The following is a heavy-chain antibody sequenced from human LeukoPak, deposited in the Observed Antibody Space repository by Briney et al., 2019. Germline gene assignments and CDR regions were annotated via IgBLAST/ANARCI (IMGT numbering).Heavy chain of an antibody. D-gene: IGHD4/OR15-4a*01. V-gene: IGHV4-34*01. CDR2: INHSGST. CDR1: GGSFSGYY. J-gene: IGHJ4*02. CDR3: ARAANPLRRGGDY. Sequence: PSETLSLTCAVYGGSFSGYYWSWIRQPPGKGLEWIGEINHSGSTNYNPSLKSRVTISVDTSKNQFSLKLSSATAADTAVYYCARAANPLRRGGDYWGQGTLVTVSS.